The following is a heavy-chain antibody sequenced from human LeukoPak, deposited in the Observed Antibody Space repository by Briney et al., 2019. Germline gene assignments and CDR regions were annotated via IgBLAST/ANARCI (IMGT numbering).Heavy chain of an antibody. D-gene: IGHD1-1*01. CDR3: ARVPWNWNYFDY. J-gene: IGHJ4*02. CDR1: GFTFSSYA. CDR2: ISGSGGST. V-gene: IGHV3-23*01. Sequence: GGSLRLSCAASGFTFSSYAMSWVRQAPGKGLEWVSAISGSGGSTYYADSVKGRFTISRDNSKNTLYVQMNSLRAEDTAVYYCARVPWNWNYFDYWGQGTLVTVSS.